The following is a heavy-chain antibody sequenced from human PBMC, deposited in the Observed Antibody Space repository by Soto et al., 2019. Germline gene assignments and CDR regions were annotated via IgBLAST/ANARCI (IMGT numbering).Heavy chain of an antibody. CDR2: IYRGTT. D-gene: IGHD3-22*01. CDR3: AIDVDRRDYDSTGYSFDY. J-gene: IGHJ4*02. CDR1: GFTVSDNY. V-gene: IGHV3-66*01. Sequence: EVQLVESGGGLVQPGGSLRLSCAASGFTVSDNYMNWVRQAPGKGLEWVAVIYRGTTYYADSVKGRFTISRDNSKNTLDLQMSSLRPEDTAVYYWAIDVDRRDYDSTGYSFDYWGQGTLVAVSS.